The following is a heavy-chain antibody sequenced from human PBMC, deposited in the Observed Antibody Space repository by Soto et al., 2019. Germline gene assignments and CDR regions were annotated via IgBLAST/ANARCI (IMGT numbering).Heavy chain of an antibody. CDR2: IYYSGST. J-gene: IGHJ3*02. Sequence: SETLSLTCTVSGGSISRYYWSWILQPPGKGLERIGYIYYSGSTNYNPSLKSRVTISVDTSKNQFSLKLSSVTAADTAVYYCARANDYGDSDAFDIWGQGTMVTVSS. V-gene: IGHV4-59*01. D-gene: IGHD4-17*01. CDR3: ARANDYGDSDAFDI. CDR1: GGSISRYY.